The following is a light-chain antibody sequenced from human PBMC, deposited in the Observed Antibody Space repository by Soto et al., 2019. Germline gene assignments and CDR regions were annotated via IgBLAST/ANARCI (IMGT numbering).Light chain of an antibody. V-gene: IGKV1-5*03. Sequence: IQMTKSPSTLSLSVRDRVTITCRARRGISNYLAWYQQKPGKAPKLLIYKASTLKSGVPSRFSGSGSGTEFTLTISSLQPDDFATYYCQHYNSYSEAFGQGTKVDIK. J-gene: IGKJ1*01. CDR3: QHYNSYSEA. CDR2: KAS. CDR1: RGISNY.